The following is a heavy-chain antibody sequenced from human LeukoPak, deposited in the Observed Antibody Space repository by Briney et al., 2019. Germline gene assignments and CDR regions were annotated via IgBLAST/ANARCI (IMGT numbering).Heavy chain of an antibody. V-gene: IGHV4-38-2*02. Sequence: PSETLSLTCTVSGYSISSGFYWGWIRQPPGKGLQWIGSDYHSGHAYYSPSLKSRVSISIDMSNNQLSLKLNSVTAADTAVYYCARIWVTTGPGPSDYWGQGILVTVSS. J-gene: IGHJ4*02. CDR3: ARIWVTTGPGPSDY. CDR1: GYSISSGFY. D-gene: IGHD4-17*01. CDR2: DYHSGHA.